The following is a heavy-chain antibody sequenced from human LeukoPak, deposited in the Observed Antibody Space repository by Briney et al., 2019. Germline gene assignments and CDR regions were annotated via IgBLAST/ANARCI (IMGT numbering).Heavy chain of an antibody. V-gene: IGHV1-18*01. CDR1: GYTFTGYG. CDR2: VSPYNGHT. D-gene: IGHD1-7*01. CDR3: ATDNWNSFDY. Sequence: GASVKVSCKASGYTFTGYGISWVRQAPGQGLEWVGWVSPYNGHTNYAQKFQGRVTMTTDTSTSTAYMEVRSLRSDDTAMYYYATDNWNSFDYWGQGTLVTVSS. J-gene: IGHJ4*02.